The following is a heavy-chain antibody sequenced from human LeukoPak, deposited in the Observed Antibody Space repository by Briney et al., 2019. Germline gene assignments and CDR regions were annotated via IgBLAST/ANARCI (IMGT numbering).Heavy chain of an antibody. CDR3: ARGVGSTTYYAMDV. J-gene: IGHJ6*02. D-gene: IGHD2-2*01. V-gene: IGHV3-33*01. CDR1: GFTFSSSG. CDR2: IGYDGSNK. Sequence: GRSLRLSCAASGFTFSSSGIHWVRHAPGKGLEWVAVIGYDGSNKYYADSVQGRFTISRDNSKNTLFLQMNSLRAEDTAVYYCARGVGSTTYYAMDVWGQGTTVTVSS.